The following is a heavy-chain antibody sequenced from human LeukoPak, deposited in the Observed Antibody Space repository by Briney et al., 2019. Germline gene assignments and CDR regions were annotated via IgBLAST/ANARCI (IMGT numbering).Heavy chain of an antibody. CDR3: VSHSVGHWAYFQL. J-gene: IGHJ1*01. Sequence: SVKVSCKASGGTFSRYAISWVQQAPGQGLEGMRGIIPIFGTANYAQKFQGRVTIIADESTSTAYMELSSLRSEDTAVYYCVSHSVGHWAYFQLWGGGTLVTVSS. CDR1: GGTFSRYA. D-gene: IGHD7-27*01. CDR2: IIPIFGTA. V-gene: IGHV1-69*13.